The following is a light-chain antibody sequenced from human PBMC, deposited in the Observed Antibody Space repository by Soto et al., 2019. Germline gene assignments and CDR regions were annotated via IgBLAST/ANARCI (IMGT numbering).Light chain of an antibody. CDR3: QQSYSNPLT. V-gene: IGKV1-39*01. J-gene: IGKJ4*01. Sequence: DIQMTLSPSSLSASVGDRFTITCRASQSISRYLNWYQQKPGKAPKLLXYPASSLQSGVPSRFSGSGSGTDFTLTISSLQPEDFETYYCQQSYSNPLTFGGGTKVDIK. CDR1: QSISRY. CDR2: PAS.